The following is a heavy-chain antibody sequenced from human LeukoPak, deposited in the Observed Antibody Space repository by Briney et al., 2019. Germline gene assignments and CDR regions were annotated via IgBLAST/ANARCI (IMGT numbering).Heavy chain of an antibody. CDR1: GFTFSSYG. CDR3: AKGFLEWPRAYYYYYMDV. CDR2: IRYDGSNK. Sequence: GGSLRLSCAASGFTFSSYGMHWVRQAPGKGLEWVAFIRYDGSNKYYADSVKGRFTISRDNSKNTLYLQMNSLRAEDTAVYYCAKGFLEWPRAYYYYYMDVWGKGTTVTVSS. D-gene: IGHD3-3*01. V-gene: IGHV3-30*02. J-gene: IGHJ6*03.